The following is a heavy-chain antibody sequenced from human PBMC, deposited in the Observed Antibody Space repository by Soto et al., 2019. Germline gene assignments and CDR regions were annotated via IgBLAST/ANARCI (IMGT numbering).Heavy chain of an antibody. Sequence: SETLSLTCAVYGGSFSGYYWSWIRQPPGKGLEWIGEINHSGSTNYNPSLKSRVTISVDTSKNQFSLKLSSVTAADTAVYYCARRWLLSEPSAFFDYWGQGTLVTVSS. CDR2: INHSGST. J-gene: IGHJ4*02. CDR1: GGSFSGYY. CDR3: ARRWLLSEPSAFFDY. V-gene: IGHV4-34*01. D-gene: IGHD3-3*01.